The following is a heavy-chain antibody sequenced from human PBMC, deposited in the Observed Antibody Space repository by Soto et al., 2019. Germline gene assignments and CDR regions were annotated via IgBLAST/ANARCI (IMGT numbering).Heavy chain of an antibody. Sequence: ASVKVSCKASGYTFTSYGISWVRQAPGQGLEWMGWISAYNGNTNYAQKLQGRVTMTTDTSTSTAYMELRSLRSDDTAVYYCAKAFRRDMIVGDAFDIWGQGTMVTVSS. J-gene: IGHJ3*02. D-gene: IGHD3-22*01. CDR1: GYTFTSYG. CDR3: AKAFRRDMIVGDAFDI. V-gene: IGHV1-18*01. CDR2: ISAYNGNT.